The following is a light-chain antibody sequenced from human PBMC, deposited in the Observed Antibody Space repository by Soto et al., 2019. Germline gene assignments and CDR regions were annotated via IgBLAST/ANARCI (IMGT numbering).Light chain of an antibody. CDR3: QQSYSTPPT. Sequence: DIQMTQSPSSLSASVGDRVTITCRASQSISSYLNWYQQKPGKAPKLLIYAASSLQTGVPARFSGSGSGTDFTLNISSLQPEVFATYYCQQSYSTPPTFGQGTKLEIK. CDR1: QSISSY. CDR2: AAS. V-gene: IGKV1-39*01. J-gene: IGKJ2*01.